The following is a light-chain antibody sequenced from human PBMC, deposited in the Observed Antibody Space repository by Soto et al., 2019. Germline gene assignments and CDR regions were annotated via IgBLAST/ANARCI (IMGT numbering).Light chain of an antibody. Sequence: EIVLTQSPATLSLSPGERASLSCRASQSVNSYLAWYQQKPGQAPRLLIYDASSRATGITARFSGSGSGTDFTLTISSLEPEDFAVYYCQQRGNRPPWTFGQGTKVEIK. CDR3: QQRGNRPPWT. CDR1: QSVNSY. V-gene: IGKV3-11*01. J-gene: IGKJ1*01. CDR2: DAS.